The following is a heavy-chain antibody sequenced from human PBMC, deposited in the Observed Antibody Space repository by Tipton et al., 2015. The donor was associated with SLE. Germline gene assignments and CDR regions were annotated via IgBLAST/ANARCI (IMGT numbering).Heavy chain of an antibody. Sequence: TLSLTCTVSGGSIGSHYWTWIRQSPGKGLEWIGYIYHSGKTTYNPSLRSRITMSMDTSQNQFSLELRSVTAADTAVYYCARGRADIVPESESGGLYFFYGLDVWGQGTTVTVAS. J-gene: IGHJ6*02. V-gene: IGHV4-59*11. D-gene: IGHD5-12*01. CDR3: ARGRADIVPESESGGLYFFYGLDV. CDR2: IYHSGKT. CDR1: GGSIGSHY.